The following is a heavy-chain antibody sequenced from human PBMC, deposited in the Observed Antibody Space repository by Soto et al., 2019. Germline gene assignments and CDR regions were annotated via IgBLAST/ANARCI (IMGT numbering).Heavy chain of an antibody. Sequence: GGSLRLSCAPSGFTFSTYGMHWVRQAPGKGLELEAVIWYDGSSQYYADSVKGRFTIPRDNSKNMLYMKMNSLRAEETAVYYCARDLGAFNYGSAYFDYWGQGTPVTVSS. CDR3: ARDLGAFNYGSAYFDY. J-gene: IGHJ4*02. V-gene: IGHV3-33*01. CDR1: GFTFSTYG. D-gene: IGHD3-10*01. CDR2: IWYDGSSQ.